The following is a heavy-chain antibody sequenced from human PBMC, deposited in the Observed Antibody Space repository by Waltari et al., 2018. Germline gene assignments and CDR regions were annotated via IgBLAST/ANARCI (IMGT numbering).Heavy chain of an antibody. V-gene: IGHV4-59*01. CDR1: RGSIIGFY. J-gene: IGHJ4*02. Sequence: QVHLQESGPGLVKPSETLSLTCTVSRGSIIGFYWSWIRKPPGKGLEWIGSTLYSGTTVYSPSLESRVTMSVDMSKNQFSLELGSVTAADTAVYHCARYHCTSGVCQHFDYWGQGILVTVSS. D-gene: IGHD2-8*01. CDR3: ARYHCTSGVCQHFDY. CDR2: TLYSGTT.